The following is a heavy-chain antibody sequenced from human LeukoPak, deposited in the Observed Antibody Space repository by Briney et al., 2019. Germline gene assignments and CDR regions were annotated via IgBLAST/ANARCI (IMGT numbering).Heavy chain of an antibody. J-gene: IGHJ4*02. D-gene: IGHD3-22*01. CDR3: ARERLYYYDSSGHWVY. CDR2: IYTSGST. V-gene: IGHV4-61*02. CDR1: GGSISSGSYY. Sequence: PSETLSLTCTVSGGSISSGSYYWSWIRQPAGKGLEWIGRIYTSGSTNYNPSLKSRVTISVDTSKNQFSLKLSSVTAADTAVYYCARERLYYYDSSGHWVYWGQGTLVTVSS.